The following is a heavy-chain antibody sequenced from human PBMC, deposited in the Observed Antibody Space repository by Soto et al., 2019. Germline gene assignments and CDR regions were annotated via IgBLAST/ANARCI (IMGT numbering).Heavy chain of an antibody. CDR3: ARGYTNYGMDV. V-gene: IGHV4-34*01. CDR1: GGSLSGYY. D-gene: IGHD4-4*01. Sequence: PSETLSLTSAVYGGSLSGYYWNWIRQPPGKGLEWIGDINHDGSTNYTPSLKSRVAISLDTSNNQLALRLSSVTAADTAMYYCARGYTNYGMDVWGRGTTVTVSS. J-gene: IGHJ6*02. CDR2: INHDGST.